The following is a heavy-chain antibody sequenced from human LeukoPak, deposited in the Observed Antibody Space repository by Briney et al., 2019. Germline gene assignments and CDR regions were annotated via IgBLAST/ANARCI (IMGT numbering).Heavy chain of an antibody. Sequence: GESLKISCKGSGYSFTTYWIGWVRQMPGKGLEWMGIIYPGDSDTRYSPSFQGQVTISADKSIGTAYLQWSSLQASDTAMYYCARSETIAAAGHWGQGTLVTVSS. CDR2: IYPGDSDT. D-gene: IGHD6-13*01. CDR1: GYSFTTYW. CDR3: ARSETIAAAGH. V-gene: IGHV5-51*01. J-gene: IGHJ4*02.